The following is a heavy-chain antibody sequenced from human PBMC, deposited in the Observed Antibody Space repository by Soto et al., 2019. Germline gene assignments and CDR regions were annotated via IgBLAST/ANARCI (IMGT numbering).Heavy chain of an antibody. CDR3: ARDDYYDSSGYLAPLDY. J-gene: IGHJ4*02. V-gene: IGHV3-21*01. CDR1: GCTFSSYS. D-gene: IGHD3-22*01. CDR2: ISSSSSYI. Sequence: GGSLRLSCAASGCTFSSYSMNWVRQAPGKGLEWVSSISSSSSYIYYADSVKGRFTISRDNAKNSLYLQMNSLRAEDTAVYYCARDDYYDSSGYLAPLDYWGQGTLVTVSS.